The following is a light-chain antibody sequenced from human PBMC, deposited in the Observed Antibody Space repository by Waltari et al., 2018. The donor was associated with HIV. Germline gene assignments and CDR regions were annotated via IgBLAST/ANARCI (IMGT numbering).Light chain of an antibody. Sequence: QSVLTQPPSVSGAPGQRVTISCTGSSSNIGAGFDVHWSQQLPGTAPKLLIFGSVNRPSGVRGRFSGSRSGSSASLAITGLQADDEADYYCQSFDSSLSGYVFGIGTKVTVL. CDR3: QSFDSSLSGYV. CDR2: GSV. CDR1: SSNIGAGFD. V-gene: IGLV1-40*01. J-gene: IGLJ1*01.